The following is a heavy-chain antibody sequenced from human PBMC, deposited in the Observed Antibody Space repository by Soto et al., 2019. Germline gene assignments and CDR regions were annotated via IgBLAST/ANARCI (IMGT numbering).Heavy chain of an antibody. Sequence: GGSLRLSCAASGFTVSSNYMSWVRQAPGKGLEWVSVIYSGGSTYYADSVKGRFTISRDNSKNTLYLQMNSLRAEDTAVYYCARDRIWFGELYVDYWGQGTLVTVSS. J-gene: IGHJ4*02. CDR1: GFTVSSNY. CDR3: ARDRIWFGELYVDY. V-gene: IGHV3-66*01. D-gene: IGHD3-10*01. CDR2: IYSGGST.